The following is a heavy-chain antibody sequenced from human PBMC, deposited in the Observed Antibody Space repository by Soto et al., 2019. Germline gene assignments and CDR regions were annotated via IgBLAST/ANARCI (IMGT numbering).Heavy chain of an antibody. Sequence: ASVKVSCKASGYTFTGYYMHWVRQAPGQGLEWMGWINPNSGGTNYAQKFQGWVTMTRDTSISTAYMELSRLRSGDTAVYYCARGAAGLLRYFDWSVDYWGQGTLVTVSS. J-gene: IGHJ4*02. V-gene: IGHV1-2*04. D-gene: IGHD3-9*01. CDR1: GYTFTGYY. CDR3: ARGAAGLLRYFDWSVDY. CDR2: INPNSGGT.